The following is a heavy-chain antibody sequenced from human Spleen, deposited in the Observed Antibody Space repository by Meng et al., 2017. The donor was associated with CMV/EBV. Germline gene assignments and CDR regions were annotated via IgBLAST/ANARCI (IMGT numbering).Heavy chain of an antibody. D-gene: IGHD2-2*01. CDR2: IYHSGST. J-gene: IGHJ4*02. V-gene: IGHV4-4*02. CDR3: ARDGTRYCSSTSCLGVDY. Sequence: SETLSLTCAVSGGSISSSNWWSWVRQPPGKGLEWIGEIYHSGSTNYNPSLKSRVTISVDKSKNQFSLKLSSVTAADTAVYYCARDGTRYCSSTSCLGVDYWGQGTLVTVSS. CDR1: GGSISSSNW.